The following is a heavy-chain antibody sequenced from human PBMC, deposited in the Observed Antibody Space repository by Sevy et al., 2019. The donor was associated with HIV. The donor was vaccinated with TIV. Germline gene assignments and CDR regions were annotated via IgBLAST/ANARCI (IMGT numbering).Heavy chain of an antibody. V-gene: IGHV1-2*02. J-gene: IGHJ4*02. D-gene: IGHD5-18*01. CDR1: GYTFTGYY. CDR3: ARTMGYSYGHEDY. CDR2: INPNSGGT. Sequence: ASVKVSCKASGYTFTGYYMHWVRQAPGQGLEWMGWINPNSGGTNYAQKFQGRVTMTRDTSISTAYMELSRLRSDDTAVYYCARTMGYSYGHEDYWGQGTLVTVSS.